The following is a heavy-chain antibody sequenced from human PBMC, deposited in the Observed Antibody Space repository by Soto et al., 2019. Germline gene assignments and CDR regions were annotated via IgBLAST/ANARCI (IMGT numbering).Heavy chain of an antibody. J-gene: IGHJ1*01. V-gene: IGHV3-74*01. CDR1: GFTVSSFW. Sequence: EVQLVESGGGLVQPGGSLRLSCAVAGFTVSSFWMHWFRKAPGEGLVWVSRINTDGSSTIYADSVKGRFTISRDNAKNTLYLQMNSLIVEDTAMYYCAKRGVDPFGLSYWGKGTLVTVYS. CDR2: INTDGSST. D-gene: IGHD3-10*01. CDR3: AKRGVDPFGLSY.